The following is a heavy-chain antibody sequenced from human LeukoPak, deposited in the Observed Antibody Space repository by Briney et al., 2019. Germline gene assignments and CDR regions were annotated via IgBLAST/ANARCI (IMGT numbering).Heavy chain of an antibody. V-gene: IGHV3-74*01. Sequence: GGSLRLSCAASGFNVSNNYMNWVRQAPGKGLVWVSRINIDDTNAYADSVEGRFTISRDNRKNTLYLQMNSLRAEDTAVYFCGRGGDGIDIWGQGTTVIVSS. CDR3: GRGGDGIDI. CDR2: INIDDTNA. J-gene: IGHJ3*02. CDR1: GFNVSNNY.